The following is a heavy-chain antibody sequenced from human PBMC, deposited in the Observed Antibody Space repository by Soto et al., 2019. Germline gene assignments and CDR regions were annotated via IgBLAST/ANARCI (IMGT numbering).Heavy chain of an antibody. J-gene: IGHJ3*02. V-gene: IGHV1-18*01. CDR2: ISAYNGNT. CDR3: ARDLEASGYDSWGDAFDI. D-gene: IGHD5-12*01. Sequence: QVQLVQSGAEVKKPGASVKVSCKASGYTFTSYGISWVRQAPGQGLEWMGWISAYNGNTNYAQKLQGRVTMTTDTSTSTAYMELRSLRSDDTAVYYCARDLEASGYDSWGDAFDIWGQGTMVTVSS. CDR1: GYTFTSYG.